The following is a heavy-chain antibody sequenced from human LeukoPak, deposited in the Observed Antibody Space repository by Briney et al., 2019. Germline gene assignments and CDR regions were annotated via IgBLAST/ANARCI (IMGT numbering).Heavy chain of an antibody. V-gene: IGHV4-30-4*08. CDR2: IYYSGST. CDR1: GGSISSGDYY. CDR3: ARYGGYIAAPSFDY. Sequence: SQTLSLTCTVSGGSISSGDYYWSWIRQPPGKGLEWIGYIYYSGSTYYNPSLKSRVTISVDTSKNQFSLKLSSVTAADTAVYYCARYGGYIAAPSFDYWGQGTLVTVSS. J-gene: IGHJ4*02. D-gene: IGHD5-12*01.